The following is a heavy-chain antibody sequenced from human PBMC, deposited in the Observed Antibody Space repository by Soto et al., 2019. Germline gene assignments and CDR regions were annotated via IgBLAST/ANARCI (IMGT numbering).Heavy chain of an antibody. D-gene: IGHD2-2*02. J-gene: IGHJ4*02. CDR2: ISGSGGST. Sequence: HPGGSLRLSCAASGFTFSSYAMSWVRQAPGKGLEWVSAISGSGGSTYYADSVKGRFTISRDNSKNTLYLQMNSLRVEDTAVYYCAKGAVPAAIAGPNFDYWGQGTLVTVSS. CDR1: GFTFSSYA. CDR3: AKGAVPAAIAGPNFDY. V-gene: IGHV3-23*01.